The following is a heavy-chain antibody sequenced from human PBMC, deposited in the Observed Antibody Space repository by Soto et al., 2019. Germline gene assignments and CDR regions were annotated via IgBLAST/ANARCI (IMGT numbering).Heavy chain of an antibody. J-gene: IGHJ3*02. CDR2: ISGSGGST. D-gene: IGHD3-16*01. CDR1: GFTFSSYA. Sequence: EVQLLESGGGLVQPGGSLRLSCAASGFTFSSYAMSWVRQAPGKGLEWVSAISGSGGSTYYADSVKGRFTISRDNSKNTLYRQMNRLRAEDTAVYYCAKGSVGPGLVRAFDIWGQGTMVTVSS. CDR3: AKGSVGPGLVRAFDI. V-gene: IGHV3-23*01.